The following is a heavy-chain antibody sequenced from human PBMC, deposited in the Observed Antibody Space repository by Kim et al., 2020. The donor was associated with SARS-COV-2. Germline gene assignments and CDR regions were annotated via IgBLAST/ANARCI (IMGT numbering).Heavy chain of an antibody. CDR3: ARGHTVTTEEAGYVYYGM. CDR2: IYPADSDT. V-gene: IGHV5-51*01. Sequence: GESLKISCEGSGYTFTNYWIGWVRQMPGKGLEWMGIIYPADSDTRYNPSFQGQVTISADNSITTAYLQWSSLKASDTARYYCARGHTVTTEEAGYVYYGM. D-gene: IGHD4-17*01. J-gene: IGHJ6*01. CDR1: GYTFTNYW.